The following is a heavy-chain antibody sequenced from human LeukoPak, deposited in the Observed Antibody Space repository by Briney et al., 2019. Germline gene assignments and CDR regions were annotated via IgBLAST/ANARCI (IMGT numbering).Heavy chain of an antibody. D-gene: IGHD1-26*01. CDR1: GGSISSGGYY. V-gene: IGHV4-31*03. CDR3: ARVGGGSYSYFDY. J-gene: IGHJ4*02. CDR2: IYYSGST. Sequence: SETLSLTCTVSGGSISSGGYYWSWIRQHPGKGLEWIGYIYYSGSTYYNPSLKSRVTISVDTSKNQFSLKLNSVTAADTAMYYCARVGGGSYSYFDYWGQGTLVTVSS.